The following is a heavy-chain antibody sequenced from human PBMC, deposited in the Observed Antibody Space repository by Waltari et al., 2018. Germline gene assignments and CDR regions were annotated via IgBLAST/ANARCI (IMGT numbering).Heavy chain of an antibody. CDR2: IWYDGSNK. Sequence: QVQLVESGGGVVQPGRSLRLSCAASGFTFSSYGMHWVRQAPGKGLEGGAVIWYDGSNKYYADSVKGRFTISRDNSKNTLYLQMNSLRAEDTAVYYCARDSYYYDSSGYYHANFDYWGQGTLVTVSS. CDR1: GFTFSSYG. D-gene: IGHD3-22*01. J-gene: IGHJ4*02. CDR3: ARDSYYYDSSGYYHANFDY. V-gene: IGHV3-33*01.